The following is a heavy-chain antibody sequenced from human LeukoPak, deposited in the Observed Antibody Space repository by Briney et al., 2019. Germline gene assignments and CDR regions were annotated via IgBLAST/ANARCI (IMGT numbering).Heavy chain of an antibody. CDR1: GFTLSSYA. Sequence: PGGSLRLSCAASGFTLSSYAMHWVRQAPGKRLEWVAVISYDGSDTYYADSVKGRFTISRDNSKNTLYLIMNSLRADDTAVYYCARSWELLHFDYWGQGTLVTVS. J-gene: IGHJ4*02. CDR2: ISYDGSDT. D-gene: IGHD1-26*01. V-gene: IGHV3-30-3*01. CDR3: ARSWELLHFDY.